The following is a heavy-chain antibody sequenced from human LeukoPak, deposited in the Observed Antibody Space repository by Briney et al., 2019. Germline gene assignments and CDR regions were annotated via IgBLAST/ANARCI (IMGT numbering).Heavy chain of an antibody. CDR3: ARVSPRVVPAAFYYCYGMDV. CDR1: GGSISSSSYY. Sequence: SETLSLTCTVSGGSISSSSYYWGWIRQPPGTGLEWIGSIYYSGSTYYNPSLKSRVTISVDTSKNQFSLKLSSVTAADTAVYYRARVSPRVVPAAFYYCYGMDVWGQGTTVTVSS. D-gene: IGHD2-2*01. J-gene: IGHJ6*02. V-gene: IGHV4-39*01. CDR2: IYYSGST.